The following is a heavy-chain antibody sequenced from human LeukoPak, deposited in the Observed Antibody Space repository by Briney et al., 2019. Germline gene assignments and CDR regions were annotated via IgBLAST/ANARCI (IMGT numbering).Heavy chain of an antibody. J-gene: IGHJ4*02. D-gene: IGHD6-13*01. Sequence: GGSLRLSCAASGFTFSSYSMNWVRQAPGKGLDWVSSISSSSSYIYYADSVKGRFTISRDNAKNSLYLQMNSLRAEDTAVYYCARDGIAAAGSRDYWGQGTLVTVSS. CDR2: ISSSSSYI. CDR1: GFTFSSYS. CDR3: ARDGIAAAGSRDY. V-gene: IGHV3-21*01.